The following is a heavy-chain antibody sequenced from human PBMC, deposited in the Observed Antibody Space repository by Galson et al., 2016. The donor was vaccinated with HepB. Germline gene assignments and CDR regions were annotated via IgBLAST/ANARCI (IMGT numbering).Heavy chain of an antibody. V-gene: IGHV3-9*02. J-gene: IGHJ2*01. Sequence: SLRLSCAASGFTSDGYALHWVRHAPGKGLEWVSGISWNSGIIRYADSVKGRFTISRDNAKNSLYLQMNSLRPEDTALYYCVKDNQVGWLGDEGWDFDLWGRGTPVTVSS. D-gene: IGHD3-10*01. CDR3: VKDNQVGWLGDEGWDFDL. CDR2: ISWNSGII. CDR1: GFTSDGYA.